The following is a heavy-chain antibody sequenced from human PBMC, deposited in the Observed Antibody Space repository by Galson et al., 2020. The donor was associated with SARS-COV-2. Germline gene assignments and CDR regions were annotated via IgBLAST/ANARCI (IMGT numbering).Heavy chain of an antibody. CDR2: IYYSGST. CDR1: GASISSGGYY. CDR3: ARGSSFDV. J-gene: IGHJ4*02. V-gene: IGHV4-31*03. D-gene: IGHD3-10*01. Sequence: ASETLSLTCTVSGASISSGGYYWSWFRQHPGKGLEWLGYIYYSGSTYYNPSLKSRVTISVDTSKNQFSLKLSSVTVADTAVYYCARGSSFDVWGQGTLVTVSS.